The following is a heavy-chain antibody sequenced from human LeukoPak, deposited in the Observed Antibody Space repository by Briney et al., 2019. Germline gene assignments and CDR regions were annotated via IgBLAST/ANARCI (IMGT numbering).Heavy chain of an antibody. CDR1: GFTFSSYE. J-gene: IGHJ6*04. CDR3: ARAGYCSSTSCYGRYYYYYGMDV. CDR2: IWYDGSNK. Sequence: GGSLRLSCAASGFTFSSYEMNWVRQAPGKGLEWVAVIWYDGSNKYYADSVKGRFTISRDNSKNTLYLQMNSLRAEDTAVYYCARAGYCSSTSCYGRYYYYYGMDVWGKGTTVTVSS. V-gene: IGHV3-33*08. D-gene: IGHD2-2*01.